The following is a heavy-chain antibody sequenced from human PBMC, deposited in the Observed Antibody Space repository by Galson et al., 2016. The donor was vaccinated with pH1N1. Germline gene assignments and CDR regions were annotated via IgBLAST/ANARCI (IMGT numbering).Heavy chain of an antibody. CDR1: GFTFSSYA. CDR2: ITDSGGST. Sequence: SLRLSCAASGFTFSSYAMRWVRQAPGKGLEWVSSITDSGGSTYYADSVKGRFTISRDNSKNTLYLQMNSLRAEDTAVYYCVRAIGSYGSYWGQGTLVTVSS. J-gene: IGHJ4*02. D-gene: IGHD4-17*01. V-gene: IGHV3-23*01. CDR3: VRAIGSYGSY.